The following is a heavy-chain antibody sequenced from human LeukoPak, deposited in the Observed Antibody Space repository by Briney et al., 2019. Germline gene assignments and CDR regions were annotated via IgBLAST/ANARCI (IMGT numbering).Heavy chain of an antibody. V-gene: IGHV4-39*01. CDR1: GGSISSSSYY. CDR3: ARRYDFWSGQFDY. D-gene: IGHD3-3*01. J-gene: IGHJ4*02. CDR2: IYYSGST. Sequence: SETLSLTCTVSGGSISSSSYYWGWIRQPPGKGLEWIGSIYYSGSTYYNPSLKSRVTISVDTSKNQFSLKLSSVTAADTAVYYCARRYDFWSGQFDYWGQGTLVTVSS.